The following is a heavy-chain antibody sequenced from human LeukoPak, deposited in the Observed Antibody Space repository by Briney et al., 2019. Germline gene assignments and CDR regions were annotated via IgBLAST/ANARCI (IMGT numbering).Heavy chain of an antibody. CDR1: GYTFTNYY. V-gene: IGHV1-46*01. Sequence: GASVKVSCMASGYTFTNYYIHWVRQAPGQGLEWMGIISPSGGSTAYAQRFQGRVTVTRDTSTSTVYMELSSLRSEDTAVYYCARGPSQQDFDHWGQGTLVTVSS. D-gene: IGHD2-15*01. J-gene: IGHJ4*02. CDR3: ARGPSQQDFDH. CDR2: ISPSGGST.